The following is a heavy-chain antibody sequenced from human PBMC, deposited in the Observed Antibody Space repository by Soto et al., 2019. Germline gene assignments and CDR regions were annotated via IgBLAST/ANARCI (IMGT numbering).Heavy chain of an antibody. CDR3: ARDLRVVVPANWFDP. J-gene: IGHJ5*02. CDR1: GYTFASYG. CDR2: ISAYNGNT. V-gene: IGHV1-18*01. Sequence: QVQLVQSGAEVKKPGASVKVSCKASGYTFASYGISWVRQAPGQGLEWMGWISAYNGNTNYAQKLQGRVTMTTDTSTSTAYMELRSLRSDDTAVYYCARDLRVVVPANWFDPWGQGTLVTVSS. D-gene: IGHD2-2*01.